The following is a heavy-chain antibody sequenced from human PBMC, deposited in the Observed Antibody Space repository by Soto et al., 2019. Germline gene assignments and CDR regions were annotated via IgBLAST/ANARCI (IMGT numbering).Heavy chain of an antibody. D-gene: IGHD4-4*01. CDR1: GGSIISGGYS. CDR3: ARGMTTVTTLDY. CDR2: IYHSGST. Sequence: SETLSHTCAVSGGSIISGGYSWSWIRQPPGKGLEWIGYIYHSGSTYYNPSLKSRITISIDRSKNQLSLKLSSVTAADTAVYYCARGMTTVTTLDYWGQGTLVTVSS. J-gene: IGHJ4*02. V-gene: IGHV4-30-2*01.